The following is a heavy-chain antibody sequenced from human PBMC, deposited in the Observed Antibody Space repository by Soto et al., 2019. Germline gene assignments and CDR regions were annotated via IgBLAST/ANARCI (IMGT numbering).Heavy chain of an antibody. J-gene: IGHJ5*02. V-gene: IGHV1-24*01. CDR2: FDPEDGET. D-gene: IGHD4-17*01. CDR3: ARVVAVTHPYNWFDP. Sequence: ASVKVSCKVSGYTLTELSMHWVRQAPGKGLEWMGGFDPEDGETIYAQKFQGRVTMTEDTSTNTAYMELRSLRSDDTAVYYCARVVAVTHPYNWFDPWGQGTLVTVSS. CDR1: GYTLTELS.